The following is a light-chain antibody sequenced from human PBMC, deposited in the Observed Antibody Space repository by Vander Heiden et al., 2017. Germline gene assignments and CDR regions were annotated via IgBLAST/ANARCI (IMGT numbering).Light chain of an antibody. J-gene: IGLJ2*01. Sequence: SYELVQPPPVSVSPGQPASITCSGDKLETKYTFWYQHEAGQSPLLVIYQDMKRPSGIPERFSGSNSGTTATLTITGAQAMDEADYYCQTWDTITGVFGGGTKLTVL. CDR1: KLETKY. V-gene: IGLV3-1*01. CDR2: QDM. CDR3: QTWDTITGV.